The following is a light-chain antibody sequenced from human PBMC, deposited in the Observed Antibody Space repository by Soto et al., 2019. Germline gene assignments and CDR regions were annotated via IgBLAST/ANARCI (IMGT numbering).Light chain of an antibody. V-gene: IGKV3-20*01. CDR1: QSVSSSY. Sequence: EIVLTQSPCTLSLSPGERATLSCRASQSVSSSYLAWYQQKPGQAPRLLIYGASSRATGIPDRFSGSGSGTNFTLTISRLEPEDFAVYYCQQYGSSSGTFGQGTKV. J-gene: IGKJ1*01. CDR3: QQYGSSSGT. CDR2: GAS.